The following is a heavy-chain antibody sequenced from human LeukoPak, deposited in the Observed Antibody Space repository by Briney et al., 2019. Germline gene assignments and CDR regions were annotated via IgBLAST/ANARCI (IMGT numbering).Heavy chain of an antibody. J-gene: IGHJ3*01. CDR2: ISSTSSYI. D-gene: IGHD3-10*01. V-gene: IGHV3-21*04. CDR3: AKGFRGAATDAFDL. CDR1: GFTFSSYS. Sequence: GGSLRLSCAASGFTFSSYSMNWVRQAPGKGLEWVSFISSTSSYIYYADSVKGRFTISRDNAKTSLYLQMNSLRAEDTAVYYCAKGFRGAATDAFDLWGHGTMVTVSS.